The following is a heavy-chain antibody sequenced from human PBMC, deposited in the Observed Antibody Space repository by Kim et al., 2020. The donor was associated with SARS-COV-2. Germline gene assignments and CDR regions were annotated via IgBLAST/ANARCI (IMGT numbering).Heavy chain of an antibody. CDR1: GFNFTNVR. CDR3: TTPGVVAGLFDY. D-gene: IGHD6-19*01. V-gene: IGHV3-15*01. Sequence: GGSLRLSCAVSGFNFTNVRMSWVRQTPGKGLEWVGRINCKINDETTDYAASVKGRVSISRDEAKNTLYLQMTSLKIEGTAVYYCTTPGVVAGLFDYWGQGTLITVSS. J-gene: IGHJ4*02. CDR2: INCKINDETT.